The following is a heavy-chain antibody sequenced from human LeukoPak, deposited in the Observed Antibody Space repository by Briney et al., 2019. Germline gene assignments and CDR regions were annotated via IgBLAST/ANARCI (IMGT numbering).Heavy chain of an antibody. D-gene: IGHD6-13*01. J-gene: IGHJ4*02. CDR1: GFTFDKYE. V-gene: IGHV3-48*03. Sequence: PGGSLRLSCAASGFTFDKYEMNWVRQAPGRGLEWLSYISSSGTTIYYADSVKGRFTVSRDNAKSSVYLQMNGLRAEDTAVYYCARDKGSWNLDYWGQGTLVTVSS. CDR3: ARDKGSWNLDY. CDR2: ISSSGTTI.